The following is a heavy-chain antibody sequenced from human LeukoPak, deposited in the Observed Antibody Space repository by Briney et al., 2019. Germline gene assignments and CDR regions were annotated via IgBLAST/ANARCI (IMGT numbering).Heavy chain of an antibody. CDR2: ISSSGSTT. Sequence: GGSLRLSCAASGFTFGSFEMNWVRQAPGKGLEWISYISSSGSTTYYADSVKGRFTISRDNAKNSLYLQMNSLRAEDTAVYYCASGACSSSSCYAGAYWGQGTLVTVSS. J-gene: IGHJ4*02. D-gene: IGHD2-2*01. V-gene: IGHV3-48*03. CDR3: ASGACSSSSCYAGAY. CDR1: GFTFGSFE.